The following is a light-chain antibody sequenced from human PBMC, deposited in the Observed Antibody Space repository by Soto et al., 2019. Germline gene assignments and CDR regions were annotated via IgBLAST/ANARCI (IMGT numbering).Light chain of an antibody. V-gene: IGKV1-39*01. Sequence: DIRMTQSPRPLAGSXRHGVTIAXXASQTPRTFINWYQQKPGKAPRLLIYATSTLQSGVPSRFSGRDSGADFTLTINNLQPEDFATYYCQQTSNTPQTFGGGTKVDIK. CDR2: ATS. CDR1: QTPRTF. J-gene: IGKJ4*01. CDR3: QQTSNTPQT.